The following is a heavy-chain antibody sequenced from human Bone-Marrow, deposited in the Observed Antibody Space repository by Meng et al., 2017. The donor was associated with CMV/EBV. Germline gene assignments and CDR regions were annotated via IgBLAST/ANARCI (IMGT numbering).Heavy chain of an antibody. CDR1: GGSFSGYY. CDR3: ARGRRGVVTIDY. J-gene: IGHJ4*02. V-gene: IGHV4-34*01. D-gene: IGHD3-22*01. Sequence: SETLSLTCAVYGGSFSGYYWSWIRQPPGNGLEWIGEINHSGTTNYNQSLKSRVTIPVDTSKNQFSLKLSSVTAADTAVYYCARGRRGVVTIDYWGQGTLVTVS. CDR2: INHSGTT.